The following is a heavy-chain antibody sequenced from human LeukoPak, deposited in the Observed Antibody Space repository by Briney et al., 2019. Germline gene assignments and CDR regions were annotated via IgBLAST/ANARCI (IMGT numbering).Heavy chain of an antibody. D-gene: IGHD1-26*01. CDR3: ARGMEPYYYMDV. J-gene: IGHJ6*03. V-gene: IGHV1-8*03. CDR2: MNPNSGNT. Sequence: ASVKVSCKAPGYTFTSYDINWVRQATGQGLEWMGWMNPNSGNTGYAQKFQGRVTITRNTSISTAYMELSRLRSDDTAVYYCARGMEPYYYMDVWGKGTTVTVSS. CDR1: GYTFTSYD.